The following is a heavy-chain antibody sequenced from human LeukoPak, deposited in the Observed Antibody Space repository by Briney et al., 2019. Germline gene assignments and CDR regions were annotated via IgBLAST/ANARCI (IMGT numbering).Heavy chain of an antibody. CDR3: ARDIMEYQLSHAFDI. Sequence: PSETLSLTCTVSGGSISSYYWSWIRQPPGKGLEWIGYIYYSGSTNYNPSLKSRVTISVDTSKNQFSLKLSSVTAADTAVYYCARDIMEYQLSHAFDIWGQGTMVTVSS. V-gene: IGHV4-59*12. CDR1: GGSISSYY. J-gene: IGHJ3*02. D-gene: IGHD2-2*01. CDR2: IYYSGST.